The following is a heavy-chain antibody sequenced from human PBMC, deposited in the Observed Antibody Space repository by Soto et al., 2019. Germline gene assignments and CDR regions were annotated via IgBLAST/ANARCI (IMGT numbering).Heavy chain of an antibody. V-gene: IGHV1-2*02. Sequence: QVQLVQSGAEVKKPGASVKVSCKASGYTFINYYMHWVRQAPGQGLEWMGWINPNSGATNLAQKFQGRVTMTRDTSISTAYMELTRLTSDDTAVYYCVRGRGSSSNNFFDPWGQGTLVTVSS. D-gene: IGHD6-6*01. CDR1: GYTFINYY. J-gene: IGHJ5*02. CDR3: VRGRGSSSNNFFDP. CDR2: INPNSGAT.